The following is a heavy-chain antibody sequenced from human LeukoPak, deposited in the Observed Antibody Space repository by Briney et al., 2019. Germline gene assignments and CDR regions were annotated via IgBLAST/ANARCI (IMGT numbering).Heavy chain of an antibody. CDR3: ARDRNSLYYYYGMDV. CDR1: GGSIRSYY. Sequence: SETLSLTCTVSGGSIRSYYWSWIRQPAGKGLEWIGRIYTSGSTNYNPSLKSRVTMSVDTSKNQFSLKLSSVTAADTAVYYCARDRNSLYYYYGMDVWGQGTTVTVSS. V-gene: IGHV4-4*07. J-gene: IGHJ6*02. D-gene: IGHD1-7*01. CDR2: IYTSGST.